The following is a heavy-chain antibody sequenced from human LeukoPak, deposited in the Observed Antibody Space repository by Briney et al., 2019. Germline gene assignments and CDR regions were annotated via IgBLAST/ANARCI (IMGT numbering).Heavy chain of an antibody. CDR2: IYYSGST. CDR1: GGSISSSSYY. CDR3: ARHSYYYDSSGYYYPNWFDP. J-gene: IGHJ5*02. D-gene: IGHD3-22*01. Sequence: SETLSLTCTVSGGSISSSSYYWGWIRQPPGKGLEWIGSIYYSGSTYYNPSLKSRVTIPVDTSKNQFSLKLSSVTAADTAVYYCARHSYYYDSSGYYYPNWFDPWGQGTLVTVSS. V-gene: IGHV4-39*01.